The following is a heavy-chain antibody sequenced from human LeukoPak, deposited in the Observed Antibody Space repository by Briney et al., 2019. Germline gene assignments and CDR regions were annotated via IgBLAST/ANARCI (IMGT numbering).Heavy chain of an antibody. J-gene: IGHJ4*02. D-gene: IGHD3-22*01. V-gene: IGHV3-7*04. CDR3: ARGDTKWLPQKADY. Sequence: GGSLRLSCAASGFTFSSYWMSWVRQAPGKGLEWVANIKQDGSEKYYVDSVKGRFTISRDNSKNTLYPQMNSLRAEDTAVYYCARGDTKWLPQKADYWGQGTLVIVSS. CDR2: IKQDGSEK. CDR1: GFTFSSYW.